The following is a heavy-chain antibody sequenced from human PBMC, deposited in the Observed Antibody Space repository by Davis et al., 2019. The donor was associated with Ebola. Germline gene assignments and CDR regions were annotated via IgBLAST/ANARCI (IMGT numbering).Heavy chain of an antibody. V-gene: IGHV3-23*01. Sequence: GESLKISCAASGFTFSSYAMSWVRQAPGKGLEWVSAISGSGGSTYYADSVKGRFTISRDNSKNTLYLQMNSLRAEDTAVYYCAKAMVGATGFGYWGQGTLVTVSS. D-gene: IGHD1-26*01. CDR3: AKAMVGATGFGY. CDR2: ISGSGGST. J-gene: IGHJ4*02. CDR1: GFTFSSYA.